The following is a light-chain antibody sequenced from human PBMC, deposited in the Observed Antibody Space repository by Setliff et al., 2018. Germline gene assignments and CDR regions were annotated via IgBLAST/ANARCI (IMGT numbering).Light chain of an antibody. CDR1: SSDVGGYRL. CDR2: EVN. CDR3: CSFTGSSYV. V-gene: IGLV2-23*02. Sequence: QSALAQPASVSGSPGQSITISCTGTSSDVGGYRLVSWYQHRPGKAPKLMIYEVNQRPSGVFNRFSGSKSGNTASLTVSGLQAEDEADYYCCSFTGSSYVFGSGTKV. J-gene: IGLJ1*01.